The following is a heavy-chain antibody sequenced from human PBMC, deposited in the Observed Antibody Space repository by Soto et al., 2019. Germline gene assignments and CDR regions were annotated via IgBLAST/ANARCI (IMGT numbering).Heavy chain of an antibody. CDR2: ISYDGSNK. J-gene: IGHJ6*02. CDR1: GFTFSSYA. CDR3: ARVLDDFDYYYYYGMDV. D-gene: IGHD3-3*01. Sequence: GGSLRLSCAASGFTFSSYAMHWVRQAPGKGLEWVAVISYDGSNKYYADSVKGRFTISRDNSKNTLYLQMNSLRAEDTAVYYCARVLDDFDYYYYYGMDVWGQGTTVTVSS. V-gene: IGHV3-30-3*01.